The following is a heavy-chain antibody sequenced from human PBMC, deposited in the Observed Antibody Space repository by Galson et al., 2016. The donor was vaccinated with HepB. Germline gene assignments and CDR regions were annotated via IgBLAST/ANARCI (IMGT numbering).Heavy chain of an antibody. Sequence: SLRLSCAASGFTFGRHGMHWVRQAPGKGLEWVAVIWYDGSEKYYADSGKDRFTISRDNSKNTVYLQMNRLRAEDTAVYYCAGEDYYGSGNYYYDYWGQGTLVTVSS. D-gene: IGHD3-10*01. J-gene: IGHJ4*02. V-gene: IGHV3-33*08. CDR3: AGEDYYGSGNYYYDY. CDR2: IWYDGSEK. CDR1: GFTFGRHG.